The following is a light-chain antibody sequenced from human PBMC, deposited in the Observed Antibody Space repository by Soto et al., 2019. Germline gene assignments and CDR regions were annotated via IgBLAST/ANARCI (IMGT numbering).Light chain of an antibody. CDR3: QQYKSYFMRT. Sequence: DIQMTQSPSTLSASVGDRVTITCRASQSISSWLAWYQQKPGKAPKLLIYKASSLESGVPSRFSGSGSGTEFTLTISSLQPDDFATYYCQQYKSYFMRTFGQGTKVEIK. CDR1: QSISSW. J-gene: IGKJ1*01. V-gene: IGKV1-5*03. CDR2: KAS.